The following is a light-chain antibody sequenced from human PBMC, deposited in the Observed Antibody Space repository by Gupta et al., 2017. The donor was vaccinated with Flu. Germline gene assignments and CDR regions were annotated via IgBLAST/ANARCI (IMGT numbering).Light chain of an antibody. CDR1: QSVSIY. J-gene: IGKJ3*01. CDR3: QQSDMARFT. Sequence: PSSLSASVGDRVTITCRASQSVSIYLNWYQQSPEKAPKLLIYGASSLQSGVPSTFSGTGSGTDFTLTISRLQPEDFATYYCQQSDMARFTFGPGTNLDIK. CDR2: GAS. V-gene: IGKV1-39*01.